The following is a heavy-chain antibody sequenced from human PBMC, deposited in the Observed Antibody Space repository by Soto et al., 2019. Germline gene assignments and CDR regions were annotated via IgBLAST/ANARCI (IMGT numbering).Heavy chain of an antibody. Sequence: EVQLLDSGGGLVQPGGSLRLSCAASGFTFSSYAMSWVRQAPVKGLEWVSSISGSGGGTYYADSVKGRFTISRDNSKNTLSLQMNSLRAEDTAVYYCAKSRGSGSYFNPSDAFDFWGQGTMVTVSS. J-gene: IGHJ3*01. V-gene: IGHV3-23*01. D-gene: IGHD3-10*01. CDR1: GFTFSSYA. CDR2: ISGSGGGT. CDR3: AKSRGSGSYFNPSDAFDF.